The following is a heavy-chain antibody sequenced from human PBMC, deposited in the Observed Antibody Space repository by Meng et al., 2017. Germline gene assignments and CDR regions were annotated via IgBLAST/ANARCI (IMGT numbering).Heavy chain of an antibody. CDR2: ISSNGGST. J-gene: IGHJ4*02. CDR3: ARGKGDYYGSGSPYRGYFDY. D-gene: IGHD3-10*01. CDR1: GFTFSSYA. Sequence: GESLKISCAASGFTFSSYAMHWVRQAPGKGLEYVSAISSNGGSTYYANSVKGRFTISRDNSKNTLYLQMGSLRAEDMDVYYCARGKGDYYGSGSPYRGYFDYWGQGTLVTVSS. V-gene: IGHV3-64*01.